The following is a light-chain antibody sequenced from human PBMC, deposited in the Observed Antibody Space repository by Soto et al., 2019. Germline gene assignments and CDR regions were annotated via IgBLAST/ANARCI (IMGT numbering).Light chain of an antibody. V-gene: IGKV3-20*01. CDR3: RQYGSSPYT. J-gene: IGKJ2*01. CDR2: DAS. CDR1: QSVSSSY. Sequence: EIVLTQSPGTLSLSPGERATLSCRASQSVSSSYLAWYQQKPGQAPRLLIYDASSRATGIPARFSGSGSGTDFTLTISRLEPEDFAVYFCRQYGSSPYTFGQGTTLEIK.